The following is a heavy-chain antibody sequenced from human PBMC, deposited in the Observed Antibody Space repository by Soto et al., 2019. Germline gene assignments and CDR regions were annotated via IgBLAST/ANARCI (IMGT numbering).Heavy chain of an antibody. Sequence: SETLSLTCTVSGGSISSGGYYWSWIRQHPGKGLEWIGYIYYSGSTCYNPSLKSRVTISVDTSKNQFSLKLSSVTAADTAVYYCARDSEMASPDYWGQGTLVTVSS. CDR1: GGSISSGGYY. CDR2: IYYSGST. V-gene: IGHV4-31*03. CDR3: ARDSEMASPDY. D-gene: IGHD5-12*01. J-gene: IGHJ4*02.